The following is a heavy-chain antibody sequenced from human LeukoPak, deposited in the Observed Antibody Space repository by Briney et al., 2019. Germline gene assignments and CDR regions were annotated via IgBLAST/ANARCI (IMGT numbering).Heavy chain of an antibody. Sequence: PSETLSLTCAVSGDSISSSNWWSWVRQPPGKGLEWIGEIYHSGNTNYNPSLKSRVTISVDKSKNQFSLKLSSVTAADTAVYYWARHRAYSSSSPFDYWGQGTLVTVSS. V-gene: IGHV4-4*02. J-gene: IGHJ4*02. CDR2: IYHSGNT. CDR3: ARHRAYSSSSPFDY. CDR1: GDSISSSNW. D-gene: IGHD6-6*01.